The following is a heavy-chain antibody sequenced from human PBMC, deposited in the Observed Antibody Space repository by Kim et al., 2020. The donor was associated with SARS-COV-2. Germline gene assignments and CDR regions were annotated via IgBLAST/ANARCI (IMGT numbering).Heavy chain of an antibody. D-gene: IGHD3-16*02. V-gene: IGHV4-59*01. J-gene: IGHJ4*02. Sequence: RVTISVDTSKNQFSLKLSSVTAADTAVYYCAREVGEYDYVWGSYRSAFDYWGQGTLVTVSS. CDR3: AREVGEYDYVWGSYRSAFDY.